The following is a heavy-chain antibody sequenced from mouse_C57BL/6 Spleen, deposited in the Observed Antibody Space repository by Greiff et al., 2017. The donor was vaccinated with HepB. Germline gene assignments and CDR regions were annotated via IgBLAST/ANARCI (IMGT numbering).Heavy chain of an antibody. Sequence: QVQLQQSGAELVRPGASVTLSCKASGYTFTDYEMHWVKQTPVHGLEWIGAIDPETGGTAYNQKFKGKAILTAAKSSSTAYMELRSLTSEDSAVYYCTRRGMVSYAMDYWGQGTSVTVSS. CDR3: TRRGMVSYAMDY. J-gene: IGHJ4*01. D-gene: IGHD2-3*01. V-gene: IGHV1-15*01. CDR1: GYTFTDYE. CDR2: IDPETGGT.